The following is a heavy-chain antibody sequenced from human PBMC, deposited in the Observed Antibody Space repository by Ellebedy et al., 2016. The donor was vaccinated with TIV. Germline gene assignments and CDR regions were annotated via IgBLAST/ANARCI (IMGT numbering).Heavy chain of an antibody. Sequence: SETLSLTCTVSGDSVNDPTYHWSWIRQSPTKGLEWIGYIYHTGSTNYNPSLKSRVTMSVDTSNNQVSLKLSSVTAADTAVYYCARDQSATAFDIWGQGTMVTVSS. CDR3: ARDQSATAFDI. D-gene: IGHD6-13*01. CDR1: GDSVNDPTYH. CDR2: IYHTGST. V-gene: IGHV4-61*01. J-gene: IGHJ3*02.